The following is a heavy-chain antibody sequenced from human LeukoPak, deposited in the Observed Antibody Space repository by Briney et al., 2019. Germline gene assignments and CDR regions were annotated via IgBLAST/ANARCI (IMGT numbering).Heavy chain of an antibody. CDR2: IYYSGST. Sequence: PSETLFLTCTVSGGSISSSSYYWGWIRQPPGKGLEWIGSIYYSGSTYYNPSLKSRVTMSVDTSKKQFSLKLSSVTAADAAVYYCARRASYSYDSSGYHDAFDIWGQGTMVTVSS. CDR3: ARRASYSYDSSGYHDAFDI. CDR1: GGSISSSSYY. V-gene: IGHV4-39*07. D-gene: IGHD3-22*01. J-gene: IGHJ3*02.